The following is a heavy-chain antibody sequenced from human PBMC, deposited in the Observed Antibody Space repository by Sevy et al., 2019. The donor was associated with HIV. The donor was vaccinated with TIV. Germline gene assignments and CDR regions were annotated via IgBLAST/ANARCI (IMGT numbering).Heavy chain of an antibody. CDR1: GFTVSSNY. CDR3: ARDFGGTLDY. Sequence: GGSLRLSCAASGFTVSSNYMSWVRQAPGKGLEWVSVIYSGGSPYYADSVKGRFTIYRDNSKNTLYLQMNSLRAEDTAVYYCARDFGGTLDYWGQGTLVTVSS. V-gene: IGHV3-53*01. J-gene: IGHJ4*02. D-gene: IGHD3-16*01. CDR2: IYSGGSP.